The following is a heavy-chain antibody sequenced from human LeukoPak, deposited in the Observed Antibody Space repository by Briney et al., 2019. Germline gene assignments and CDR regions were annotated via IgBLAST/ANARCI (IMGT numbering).Heavy chain of an antibody. CDR2: INPSGGST. V-gene: IGHV1-46*01. J-gene: IGHJ4*02. CDR3: ARGTANFWSGYSSHFDY. D-gene: IGHD3-3*01. Sequence: ASVKVSCKASGYAFTSYYMHWVRQAPGQGLEWMGIINPSGGSTSYAQKFQGRVTMTRDTSTSTVYMEVSSLRSEDTAVYYCARGTANFWSGYSSHFDYWGQGTLVTVSS. CDR1: GYAFTSYY.